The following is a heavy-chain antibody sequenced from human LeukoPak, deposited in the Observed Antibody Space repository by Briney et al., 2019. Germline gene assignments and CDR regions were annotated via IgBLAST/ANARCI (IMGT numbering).Heavy chain of an antibody. CDR1: GGSISSSSYY. Sequence: SETLSLTCTVSGGSISSSSYYWGWIRQPPGKGLEWIGSIYYSGSTHYNPSLKSRVTISVDTSKNQFSLKLGSVTAADTAVYYCARDRRYCSGGSCYSGYYYGMDVWGQGTTVTVSS. J-gene: IGHJ6*02. CDR2: IYYSGST. D-gene: IGHD2-15*01. V-gene: IGHV4-39*07. CDR3: ARDRRYCSGGSCYSGYYYGMDV.